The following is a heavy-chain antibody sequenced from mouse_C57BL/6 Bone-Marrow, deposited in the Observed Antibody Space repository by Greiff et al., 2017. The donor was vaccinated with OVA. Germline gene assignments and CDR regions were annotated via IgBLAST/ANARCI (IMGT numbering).Heavy chain of an antibody. CDR1: GYTFTSYW. V-gene: IGHV1-62-3*01. CDR3: ARGGYEYDDGDYAMDY. Sequence: QVQLQQPGAELVKPGASVKLSSKASGYTFTSYWMHWVKQRPGRGLEWIGWLDPTSGGTKYNEKFQSKATLTVDKSSSTAYMQLSSLTSEDTAVYYCARGGYEYDDGDYAMDYWGQGTSVTVAS. J-gene: IGHJ4*01. D-gene: IGHD2-4*01. CDR2: LDPTSGGT.